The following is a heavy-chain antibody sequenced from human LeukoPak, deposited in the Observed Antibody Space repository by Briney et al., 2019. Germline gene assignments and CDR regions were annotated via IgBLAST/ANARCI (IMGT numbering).Heavy chain of an antibody. CDR3: ARVRSDILTGYYLFDY. V-gene: IGHV4-4*02. D-gene: IGHD3-9*01. CDR1: GGSISSSNW. Sequence: SETLSLTCAVSGGSISSSNWWSWVRQPPGKGLEWIGEIYHSGSTNYNPSLKSRVTISVDKSKNQFSLKLSSVTAADTAVYYCARVRSDILTGYYLFDYWGQGTLVTVSS. CDR2: IYHSGST. J-gene: IGHJ4*02.